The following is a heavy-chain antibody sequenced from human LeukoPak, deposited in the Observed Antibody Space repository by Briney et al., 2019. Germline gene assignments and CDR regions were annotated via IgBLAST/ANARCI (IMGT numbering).Heavy chain of an antibody. J-gene: IGHJ4*02. CDR3: AKTPMTNGWYYFDY. Sequence: GGSLRLSCAASGFTFSSYGMAWVRQAPGKGLEWVSSVSGSGGSTHYADSVKGRFTISRDNSKNTLYLQMNSLRAEDTAVYYCAKTPMTNGWYYFDYWGQGTLVTVSS. V-gene: IGHV3-23*01. CDR1: GFTFSSYG. CDR2: VSGSGGST. D-gene: IGHD6-19*01.